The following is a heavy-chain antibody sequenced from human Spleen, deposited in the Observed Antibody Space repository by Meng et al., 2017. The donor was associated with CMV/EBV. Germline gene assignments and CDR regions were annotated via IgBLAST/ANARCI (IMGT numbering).Heavy chain of an antibody. Sequence: ASVKVSCKASGYTFTSYAMHWVRQAPGQRLEWMGWSNAGNGNTKYSQEFQGRVTITRDTSASTAYMELSSLRSEDMAVYYCARDGDYDFWSGYYDYWGQGTLVTVSS. V-gene: IGHV1-3*02. CDR3: ARDGDYDFWSGYYDY. D-gene: IGHD3-3*01. J-gene: IGHJ4*02. CDR1: GYTFTSYA. CDR2: SNAGNGNT.